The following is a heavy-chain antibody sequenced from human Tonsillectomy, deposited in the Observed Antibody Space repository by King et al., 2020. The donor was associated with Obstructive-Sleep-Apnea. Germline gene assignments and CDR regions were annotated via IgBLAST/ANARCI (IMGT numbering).Heavy chain of an antibody. D-gene: IGHD6-13*01. CDR1: GFSFSTSS. CDR2: ISSSSDGI. CDR3: VGDGTPPAAFDV. Sequence: VQLVESGGGLVQPGGSLRLSCTASGFSFSTSSMNWVRQAPGRGLEWVSYISSSSDGIYYADSVKGRFTISRDNAKNSLYLQMNSLRAEDTAVYYCVGDGTPPAAFDVWGQGTMVTVSS. V-gene: IGHV3-48*04. J-gene: IGHJ3*01.